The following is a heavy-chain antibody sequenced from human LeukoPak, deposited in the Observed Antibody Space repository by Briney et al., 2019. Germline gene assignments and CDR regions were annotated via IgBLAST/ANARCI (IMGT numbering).Heavy chain of an antibody. J-gene: IGHJ4*02. CDR1: GGSISSYY. CDR2: IYYSGST. V-gene: IGHV4-59*01. CDR3: ARGNASPFDY. Sequence: TSETLSLTCTVSGGSISSYYWSWIRQPPGKGLEWIGYIYYSGSTNYNPSLKRRVTISVDTSKNQFSLKLSSVTAADTAVYYCARGNASPFDYWGQGTLVTVSS.